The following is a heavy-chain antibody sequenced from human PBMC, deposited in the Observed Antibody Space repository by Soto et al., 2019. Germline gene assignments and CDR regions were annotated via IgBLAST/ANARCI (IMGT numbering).Heavy chain of an antibody. Sequence: SLRLSCAASGFIFSAFGIHWVRQAPGKGLEWVAFLSHDGSNKYYADSVRGRFTISRDKSISTAYLQWSSLKASDTAMYYCARLQTVEADYFDYWGQGTLVTVSS. CDR2: LSHDGSNK. CDR1: GFIFSAFG. V-gene: IGHV3-30*03. D-gene: IGHD4-17*01. CDR3: ARLQTVEADYFDY. J-gene: IGHJ4*02.